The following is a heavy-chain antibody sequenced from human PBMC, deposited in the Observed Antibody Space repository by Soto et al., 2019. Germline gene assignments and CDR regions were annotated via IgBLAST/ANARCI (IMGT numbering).Heavy chain of an antibody. J-gene: IGHJ5*02. V-gene: IGHV2-5*02. CDR1: GFSLSTTGVG. CDR2: IFWDGEK. CDR3: AHRPWYAFEP. Sequence: QITLKESGPTLVKPTQTLTLTCTFSGFSLSTTGVGVGWIRQPPGKALEWLALIFWDGEKRYSPSLKSRLTITKDTSKNQVVLTMTNMDPVDTATYYCAHRPWYAFEPWGQGILVTVSS. D-gene: IGHD6-13*01.